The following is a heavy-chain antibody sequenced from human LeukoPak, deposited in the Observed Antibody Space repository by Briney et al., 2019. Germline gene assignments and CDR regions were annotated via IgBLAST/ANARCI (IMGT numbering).Heavy chain of an antibody. CDR3: ARGPLIRYFDWFQDY. Sequence: QPGRSLRLSCAASGFTFSSYAKHWVRQAPGKGLEWVAVISYDGSNKYYADSVKGRFTISRDNSKNTLYLQMNSLRAEDTAVYYCARGPLIRYFDWFQDYWGQGTLVTVSS. J-gene: IGHJ4*02. V-gene: IGHV3-30*04. CDR2: ISYDGSNK. CDR1: GFTFSSYA. D-gene: IGHD3-9*01.